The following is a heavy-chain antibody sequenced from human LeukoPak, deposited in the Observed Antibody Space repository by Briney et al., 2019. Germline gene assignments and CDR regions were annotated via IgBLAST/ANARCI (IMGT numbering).Heavy chain of an antibody. J-gene: IGHJ4*02. CDR3: ANFDGGNSHY. D-gene: IGHD2-21*01. Sequence: GGSLRLSCAASGFTFDDYAMHWVRQAPGKGLEWVSLVSGDGGSTYYADSVKGRFTISRDNSKNSLYLQMNSLRTEDTALCYCANFDGGNSHYWGQGTLVTVSS. CDR1: GFTFDDYA. V-gene: IGHV3-43*02. CDR2: VSGDGGST.